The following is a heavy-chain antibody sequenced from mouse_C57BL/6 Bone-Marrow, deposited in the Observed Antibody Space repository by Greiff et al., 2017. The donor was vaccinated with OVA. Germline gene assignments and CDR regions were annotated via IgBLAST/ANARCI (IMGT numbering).Heavy chain of an antibody. CDR1: YFAFMASA. CDR3: ARGGDYAMDY. CDR2: FTMYSDAT. J-gene: IGHJ4*01. Sequence: RVESGAELVRPGSSVKLSCKDSYFAFMASAMHWVKQRPGHGLEWIGSFTMYSDATEYSENFKGKATLTANPSSRTAYMELSSLTSEDSAVCYCARGGDYAMDYWGQGTSVTVSS. V-gene: IGHV1-49*01.